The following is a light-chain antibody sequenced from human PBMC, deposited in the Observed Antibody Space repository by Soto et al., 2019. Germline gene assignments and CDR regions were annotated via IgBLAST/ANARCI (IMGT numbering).Light chain of an antibody. J-gene: IGKJ4*01. CDR1: QSVGNNF. CDR3: QRYGSSLT. CDR2: GAS. V-gene: IGKV3-20*01. Sequence: EIVLTQSPGTLPLSPGERATLSCSASQSVGNNFLAWYQQKPGQAPRLLIYGASSRATGIPDRFSGSGSGTDFTLTISRLEPEDFAVYYCQRYGSSLTFGGGTNVDIK.